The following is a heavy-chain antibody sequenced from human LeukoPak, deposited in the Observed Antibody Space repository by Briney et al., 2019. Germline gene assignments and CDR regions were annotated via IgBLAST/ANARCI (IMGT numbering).Heavy chain of an antibody. Sequence: PGGSLRLSCAASGFTFSTYAMNWVRQTQGRGLEWVSVIGSSGTTYYRDSVRGRFTISRDNSENTVYLQMSSLSAADTAVYYCAKRLMGEARHEAFDIWGQGTVVTVSS. J-gene: IGHJ3*02. V-gene: IGHV3-23*05. CDR3: AKRLMGEARHEAFDI. CDR1: GFTFSTYA. CDR2: IGSSGTT. D-gene: IGHD2-8*01.